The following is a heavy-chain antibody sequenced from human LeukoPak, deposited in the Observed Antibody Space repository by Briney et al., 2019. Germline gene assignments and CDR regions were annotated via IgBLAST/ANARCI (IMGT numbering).Heavy chain of an antibody. CDR3: ARVDKNGGTTFDY. CDR1: GGSFSAYY. J-gene: IGHJ4*02. D-gene: IGHD2/OR15-2a*01. Sequence: SETLSLTCAVYGGSFSAYYRSWIRPPPGKGLEWIGEINHSGSTNYNPSLKSRVIISVDTSKNQLSLKLSSVTAADTAVYYCARVDKNGGTTFDYWGQGTLVTVSS. V-gene: IGHV4-34*01. CDR2: INHSGST.